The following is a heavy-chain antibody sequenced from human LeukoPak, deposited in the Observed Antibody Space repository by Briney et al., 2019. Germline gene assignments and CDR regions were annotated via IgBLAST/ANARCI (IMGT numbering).Heavy chain of an antibody. J-gene: IGHJ5*02. CDR2: INPNSGGT. D-gene: IGHD2-2*01. Sequence: ASVKDSCKASGYTFTGYYMHWVRQAPGQGLEWMGRINPNSGGTNYAQKFQGRVTMTRDTSISTAYMELSRLRSDDTAVYYCARGVVVPAAIDWFDPWGQGTLVTVSS. CDR1: GYTFTGYY. CDR3: ARGVVVPAAIDWFDP. V-gene: IGHV1-2*06.